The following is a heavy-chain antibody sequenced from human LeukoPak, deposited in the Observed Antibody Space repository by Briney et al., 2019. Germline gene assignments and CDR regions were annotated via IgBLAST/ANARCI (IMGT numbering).Heavy chain of an antibody. CDR2: ISVYNGNR. J-gene: IGHJ6*03. Sequence: GASVKVSCKASGYTFIRYGISWVRQAPGQGLEWMGWISVYNGNRNYAQKLQGRVTMTTDTSTTTAYMELRSLRSDDTAVYYCARVDCSGGSCYYYMDVWGEGTTVTVSS. CDR3: ARVDCSGGSCYYYMDV. D-gene: IGHD2-15*01. V-gene: IGHV1-18*01. CDR1: GYTFIRYG.